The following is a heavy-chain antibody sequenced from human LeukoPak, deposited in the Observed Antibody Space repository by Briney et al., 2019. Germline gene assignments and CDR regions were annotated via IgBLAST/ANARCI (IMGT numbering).Heavy chain of an antibody. CDR2: IDPSDSST. CDR3: ARDRGENWFDP. CDR1: GYTLTNSY. Sequence: ASVTVSCKASGYTLTNSYMHWVRQAPGQGLEWMGMIDPSDSSTNYAQKFQGRVTMTRDTSTSTVYMELSSLRSEDTAVYYCARDRGENWFDPWGQGTLVTVSS. V-gene: IGHV1-46*01. J-gene: IGHJ5*02.